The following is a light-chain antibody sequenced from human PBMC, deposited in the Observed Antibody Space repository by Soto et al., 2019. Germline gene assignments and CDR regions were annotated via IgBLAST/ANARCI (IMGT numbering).Light chain of an antibody. CDR2: AAS. V-gene: IGKV1-39*01. CDR3: QQSYSTPPKWT. J-gene: IGKJ1*01. Sequence: DIQMTQSPSSLSASVGDRVTITCLASQSISSYLNWYQQKPGKAPKLLIYAASSLQSGVPSRFSGSGSGTDFTLTISSLQPEDFATYYCQQSYSTPPKWTFGQGTKVEIK. CDR1: QSISSY.